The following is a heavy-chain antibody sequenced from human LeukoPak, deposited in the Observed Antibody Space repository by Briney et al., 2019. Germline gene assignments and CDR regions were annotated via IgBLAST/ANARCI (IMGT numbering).Heavy chain of an antibody. CDR2: IRYDGSNK. D-gene: IGHD6-13*01. CDR1: GFTFSTYG. V-gene: IGHV3-30*02. J-gene: IGHJ6*03. CDR3: ARSYSSTPQYYYYYYMDV. Sequence: GGSLRLSCAASGFTFSTYGMHWVRQAPGKGLEWVAFIRYDGSNKYYAESVKGRFTISRDNSKNTLYLQMNSLRAEDTAVYYCARSYSSTPQYYYYYYMDVWGKGTTVTVSS.